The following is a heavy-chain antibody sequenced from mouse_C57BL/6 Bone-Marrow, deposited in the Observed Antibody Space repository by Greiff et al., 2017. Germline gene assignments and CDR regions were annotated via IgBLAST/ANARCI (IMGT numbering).Heavy chain of an antibody. CDR1: GYTFTSYW. Sequence: VQLQQPGAELVMPGASVKLSCKASGYTFTSYWMHWVKQRPGQGLEWIGEIDPSDSYTNYNQTFKGKSTLTVDKSSRTAYMQLRSLTSEDSAVYYCAREGTTGYDYDLDYWGQGTTLTVSA. V-gene: IGHV1-69*01. CDR2: IDPSDSYT. D-gene: IGHD2-4*01. CDR3: AREGTTGYDYDLDY. J-gene: IGHJ2*01.